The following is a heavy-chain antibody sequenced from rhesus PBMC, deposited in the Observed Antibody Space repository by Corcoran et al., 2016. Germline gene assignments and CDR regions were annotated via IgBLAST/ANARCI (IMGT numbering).Heavy chain of an antibody. CDR3: ASPIAAVRYYFDY. J-gene: IGHJ4*01. D-gene: IGHD6-25*01. CDR2: IYGSGGGT. CDR1: GGSISDDYY. Sequence: QVQLQESGPGLVKPSETLSLTCAVSGGSISDDYYWSWIRQPPGKGLEWIGYIYGSGGGTNYNPSLKNRGTISIDTSKSQFSRKLSSVTAADTAVYYCASPIAAVRYYFDYWGQGVLVTVSS. V-gene: IGHV4-106*01.